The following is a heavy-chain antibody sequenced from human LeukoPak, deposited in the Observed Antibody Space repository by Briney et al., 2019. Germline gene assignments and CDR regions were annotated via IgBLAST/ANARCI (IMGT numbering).Heavy chain of an antibody. J-gene: IGHJ5*02. D-gene: IGHD3-16*01. CDR1: GYTFSGTGWY. CDR2: IYPYTGAT. CDR3: AVWGDWFDP. Sequence: GASVKVSCKASGYTFSGTGWYLYWLRQAPGQGLECMGWIYPYTGATHYAQKFQGRVAMTRDTSISTAYMELSRLRSDDTAVYYCAVWGDWFDPWGQGTLVTVSS. V-gene: IGHV1-2*02.